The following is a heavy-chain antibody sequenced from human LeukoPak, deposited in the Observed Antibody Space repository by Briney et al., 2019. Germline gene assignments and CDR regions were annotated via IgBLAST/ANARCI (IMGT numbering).Heavy chain of an antibody. V-gene: IGHV4-38-2*02. CDR2: INHSGST. CDR3: ARGRGDNFQVIFDY. J-gene: IGHJ4*02. CDR1: GYSISSGYY. Sequence: SETLSLTCTVSGYSISSGYYWGWIRQPPGKGLEWIGSINHSGSTYYNPSLKSRVTISADTSKNQFSLKLSSVTAADTAVYFCARGRGDNFQVIFDYWGQGTLVTVSS. D-gene: IGHD1-1*01.